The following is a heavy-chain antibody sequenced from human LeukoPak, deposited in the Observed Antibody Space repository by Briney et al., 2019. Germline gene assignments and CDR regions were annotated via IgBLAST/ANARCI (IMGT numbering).Heavy chain of an antibody. CDR1: GFTFSSYS. J-gene: IGHJ4*02. CDR2: ISSSSYI. Sequence: GGSLRLSCAASGFTFSSYSMNWVRQAPGKGLEWVSSISSSSYIYYADSVKGRFTISRDNAKNSLYLQMNSLRAEDTAVYYCARDPPYYYDSSGYSAFDYWGQGTLVTVSS. CDR3: ARDPPYYYDSSGYSAFDY. D-gene: IGHD3-22*01. V-gene: IGHV3-21*01.